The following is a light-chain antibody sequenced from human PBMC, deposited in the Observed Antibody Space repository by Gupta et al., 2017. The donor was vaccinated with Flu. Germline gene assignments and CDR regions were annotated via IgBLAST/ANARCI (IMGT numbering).Light chain of an antibody. CDR1: RSNIGSND. Sequence: ISCSGSRSNIGSNDVYWYQQLPGTAPKRLIYRNNQRPSGGPDRFSGSKSGTSASLAISGLRSEDEAVYYCAAWHDRQRSPTKWVFGGGTMLTVL. V-gene: IGLV1-47*01. J-gene: IGLJ3*02. CDR2: RNN. CDR3: AAWHDRQRSPTKWV.